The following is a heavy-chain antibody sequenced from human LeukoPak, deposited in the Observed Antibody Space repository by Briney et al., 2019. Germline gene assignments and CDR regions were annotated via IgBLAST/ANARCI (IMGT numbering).Heavy chain of an antibody. CDR3: ARHRCSGGSCYSFEYNWFDP. J-gene: IGHJ5*02. V-gene: IGHV4-59*08. D-gene: IGHD2-15*01. Sequence: PSETLSLTCIVSGGSISGYYWSWIRQPPGKGLEWIGYIYHSGSTNYNPSLKSRVTISLDTSKNQFSLSLSSVTAADTAVYYCARHRCSGGSCYSFEYNWFDPWGQGTLVTVPS. CDR1: GGSISGYY. CDR2: IYHSGST.